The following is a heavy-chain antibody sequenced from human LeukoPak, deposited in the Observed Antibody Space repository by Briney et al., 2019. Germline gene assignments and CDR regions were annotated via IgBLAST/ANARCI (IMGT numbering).Heavy chain of an antibody. V-gene: IGHV1-69*01. CDR2: IIPIFGTA. CDR3: ARASNYYGSGSYPLLDY. D-gene: IGHD3-10*01. J-gene: IGHJ4*02. Sequence: SVKVSCKASGGTFSSYAISWVRQAPGQGLEWMGGIIPIFGTANYAQKFQGRVTITADESTSTAYMELSSLRSEDTAVYYCARASNYYGSGSYPLLDYWGQGTLVTVSS. CDR1: GGTFSSYA.